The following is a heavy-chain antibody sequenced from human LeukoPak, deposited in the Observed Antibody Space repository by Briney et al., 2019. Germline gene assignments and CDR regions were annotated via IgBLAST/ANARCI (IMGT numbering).Heavy chain of an antibody. Sequence: PGGSLRLTCAASGFTFSDYYMSWIRQAPGQGLEWVSYISSSGSTIYYADSVKGRFTISRDNAKNSLYLQMNSLRAEDTAVYYCAKGSGLTGTFFDYWGQGTLVTVSS. D-gene: IGHD7-27*01. V-gene: IGHV3-11*01. CDR1: GFTFSDYY. CDR2: ISSSGSTI. J-gene: IGHJ4*02. CDR3: AKGSGLTGTFFDY.